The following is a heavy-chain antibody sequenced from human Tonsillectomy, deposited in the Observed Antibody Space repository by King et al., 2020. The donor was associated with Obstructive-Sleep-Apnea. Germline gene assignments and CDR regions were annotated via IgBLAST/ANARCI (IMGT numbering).Heavy chain of an antibody. J-gene: IGHJ6*02. V-gene: IGHV3-73*01. D-gene: IGHD2-21*01. Sequence: DVQLVESGGGLVQPGGSLKLSCAASGFTFSGSAMDWVRQASGKGLEWVGRIRSKANSYATEYGASVKGRVTISREDSKNTPYLQMNSLKTEDTAVEYGTRPHLCRGGECYSLAGYYYGLEAWGQGTTFTVSS. CDR1: GFTFSGSA. CDR2: IRSKANSYAT. CDR3: TRPHLCRGGECYSLAGYYYGLEA.